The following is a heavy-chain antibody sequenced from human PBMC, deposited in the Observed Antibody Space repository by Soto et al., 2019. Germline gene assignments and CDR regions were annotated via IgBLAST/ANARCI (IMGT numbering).Heavy chain of an antibody. D-gene: IGHD3-9*01. Sequence: PGGSLRLSCAASGFTFSSYSMNWVRQAPGKGLEWVSSISSSSSYIYYADSVKGRFTISRDNAKNSLYLQMNSLRAEDTAVYYCARGILTGYYYDYYYGMDVWGQGTTVTVSS. V-gene: IGHV3-21*01. CDR2: ISSSSSYI. J-gene: IGHJ6*02. CDR3: ARGILTGYYYDYYYGMDV. CDR1: GFTFSSYS.